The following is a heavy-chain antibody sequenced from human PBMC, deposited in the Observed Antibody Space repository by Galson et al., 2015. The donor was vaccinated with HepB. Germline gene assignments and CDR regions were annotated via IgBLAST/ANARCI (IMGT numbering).Heavy chain of an antibody. Sequence: LSLTCTVSGGSIRSSSYYWGWIRQPPGKGLEWIGSIYYSGSTYYNPSLKSRVTISVDTSKNQFSLKLSSVTAADTAVYYCARQQIGYSGYEGAFEIWGQGTMVTVSS. J-gene: IGHJ3*02. CDR3: ARQQIGYSGYEGAFEI. D-gene: IGHD5-12*01. V-gene: IGHV4-39*01. CDR2: IYYSGST. CDR1: GGSIRSSSYY.